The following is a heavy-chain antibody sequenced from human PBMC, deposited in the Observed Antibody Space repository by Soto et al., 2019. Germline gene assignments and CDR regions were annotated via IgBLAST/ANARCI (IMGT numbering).Heavy chain of an antibody. Sequence: GGSLRLSCAASGFTFSSYAMSWVRQAPGKGLEWVSAISGSGGSTYYADSVKGRFTISRDNSKNTLYLQMNSLRAEDTAVYYCAKDIAVVTSPFYNGMNVWGQGTTVTVSS. V-gene: IGHV3-23*01. D-gene: IGHD2-21*01. CDR3: AKDIAVVTSPFYNGMNV. J-gene: IGHJ6*02. CDR2: ISGSGGST. CDR1: GFTFSSYA.